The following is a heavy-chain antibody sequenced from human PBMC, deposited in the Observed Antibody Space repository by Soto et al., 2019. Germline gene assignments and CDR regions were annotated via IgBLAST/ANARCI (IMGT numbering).Heavy chain of an antibody. D-gene: IGHD3-22*01. CDR3: ARPNSAYDSSGYTPHYGMDV. Sequence: PGESLKISCKGSGYSFTSYWIGWVRQMPGKGLEWMGIIYPGDSDTRYSPSFQGQVTISADKSISTAYLQWSSLKASDTAMYYCARPNSAYDSSGYTPHYGMDVWGQGTTVTVS. J-gene: IGHJ6*02. CDR2: IYPGDSDT. CDR1: GYSFTSYW. V-gene: IGHV5-51*01.